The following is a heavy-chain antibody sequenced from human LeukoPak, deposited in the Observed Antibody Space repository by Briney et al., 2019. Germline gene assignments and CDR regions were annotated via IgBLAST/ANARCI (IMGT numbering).Heavy chain of an antibody. J-gene: IGHJ4*02. V-gene: IGHV3-23*01. D-gene: IGHD3-10*01. Sequence: GGSLRLSCAASGFTVSSSSMSWVRQAPGKGLEWVSGISGSGGSTYYADSVKGRFTISRDNSKNTLYLQMNSLRAEDTAVYYCAKAYNYGSGSYYKTFDYWGQGTLVTVSS. CDR3: AKAYNYGSGSYYKTFDY. CDR2: ISGSGGST. CDR1: GFTVSSSS.